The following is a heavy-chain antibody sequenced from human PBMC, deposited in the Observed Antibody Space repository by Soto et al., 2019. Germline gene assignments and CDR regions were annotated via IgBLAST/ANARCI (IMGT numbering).Heavy chain of an antibody. Sequence: PGESLKISCKGSGYSFTSYWISWVRQMPGKGLEWMGRIDPSDSYTNYSPSFQGHVTISADKSISTAYLQWSSLKASDTAMYYCAKQRITIFGVAQDAFDIWGQGTMVTASS. J-gene: IGHJ3*02. CDR1: GYSFTSYW. CDR2: IDPSDSYT. D-gene: IGHD3-3*01. CDR3: AKQRITIFGVAQDAFDI. V-gene: IGHV5-10-1*01.